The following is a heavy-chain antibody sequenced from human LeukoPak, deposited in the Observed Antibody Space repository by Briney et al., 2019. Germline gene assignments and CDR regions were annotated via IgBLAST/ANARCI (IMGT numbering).Heavy chain of an antibody. CDR1: GGSISSGSHY. CDR2: FDYRGRT. CDR3: ARLRDSSSWPTFDY. J-gene: IGHJ4*02. D-gene: IGHD6-13*01. Sequence: PSETLSLTCTVSGGSISSGSHYWGWIRQPPGKGLEWIGSFDYRGRTYYSPSLKSRVTISVDTSKNQLSLKLTSVTAADTAVYYCARLRDSSSWPTFDYWGQGTLVTVSS. V-gene: IGHV4-39*01.